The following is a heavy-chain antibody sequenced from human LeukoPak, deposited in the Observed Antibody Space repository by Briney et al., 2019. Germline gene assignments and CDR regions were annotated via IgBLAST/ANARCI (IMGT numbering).Heavy chain of an antibody. CDR2: ITDTGGV. CDR1: GFTFSTYN. Sequence: QTGGSLRLSCAASGFTFSTYNMNWVRQAPGKGLEWLSFITDTGGVQYADSVRGRFTISRDNAKKSLYLQMNNLRVEDTAVYYCAREEVKSFDNWGQGTLVTVSS. J-gene: IGHJ4*02. V-gene: IGHV3-48*01. CDR3: AREEVKSFDN.